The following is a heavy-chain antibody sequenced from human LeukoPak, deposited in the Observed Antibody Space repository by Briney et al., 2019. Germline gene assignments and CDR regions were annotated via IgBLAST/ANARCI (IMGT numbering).Heavy chain of an antibody. CDR1: GGSISSGGYY. D-gene: IGHD3-22*01. CDR2: IYYSGST. Sequence: SETLSLTCTVSGGSISSGGYYWSWIRQHPGKGLEWIGYIYYSGSTYYNPSLKSRVTISVDTSKNQFSLKLSSVTAADTAVYYCARVWYYYDSSGYYSFGHYFDYWGQGTLVTVSS. V-gene: IGHV4-30-4*08. J-gene: IGHJ4*02. CDR3: ARVWYYYDSSGYYSFGHYFDY.